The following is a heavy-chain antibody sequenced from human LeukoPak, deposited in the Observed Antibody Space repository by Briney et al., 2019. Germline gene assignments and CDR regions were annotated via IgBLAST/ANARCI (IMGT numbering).Heavy chain of an antibody. CDR2: IKSKTDGGTT. CDR3: SSWGSTPGVSSDDY. CDR1: ELPLNDAW. Sequence: PGGSLRLSCAASELPLNDAWKRWVRQAPGKGLEWVGHIKSKTDGGTTEYAAPVKGRFTISRDDSKNTLYLQMDSLKTEDTAMSYCSSWGSTPGVSSDDYWGQGTPVTVS. V-gene: IGHV3-15*01. J-gene: IGHJ4*02. D-gene: IGHD6-6*01.